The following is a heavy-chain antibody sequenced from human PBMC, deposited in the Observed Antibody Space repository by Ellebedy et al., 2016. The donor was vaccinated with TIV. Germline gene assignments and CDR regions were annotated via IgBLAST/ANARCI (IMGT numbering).Heavy chain of an antibody. CDR2: INHSGST. CDR3: ASESNSGYFDY. Sequence: MPGGSLRLSCTVSGGSISSSSYYWGWIRQPPGKGLEWIGEINHSGSTNYNPSLNSRVTISVDTSKTQFTLKLSSVTAADTAVYYCASESNSGYFDYWGQGILVTVSS. CDR1: GGSISSSSYY. D-gene: IGHD4-11*01. V-gene: IGHV4-39*06. J-gene: IGHJ4*02.